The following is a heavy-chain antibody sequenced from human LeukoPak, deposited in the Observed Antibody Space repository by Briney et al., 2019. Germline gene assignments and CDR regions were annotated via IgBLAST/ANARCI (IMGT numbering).Heavy chain of an antibody. CDR1: GGTFSSYA. CDR2: IIPIFGTA. D-gene: IGHD6-13*01. V-gene: IGHV1-69*06. CDR3: ARSLAAAGTDYYYYYSMDV. Sequence: SVKVSCKASGGTFSSYAISCVRQAPGQGLEWMGGIIPIFGTANYAQKFQGRVTITADKSTSTAYMELSSLRSEDTAVYYCARSLAAAGTDYYYYYSMDVWGKGTTVTVSS. J-gene: IGHJ6*03.